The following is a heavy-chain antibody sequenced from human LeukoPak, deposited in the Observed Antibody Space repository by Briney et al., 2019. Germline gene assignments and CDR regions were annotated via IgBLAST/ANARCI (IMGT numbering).Heavy chain of an antibody. V-gene: IGHV1-18*01. D-gene: IGHD2-2*01. Sequence: ASVKVSCKASGYTFTSYGISWVRQAPGQGLEWMGWISAYNGNTNYAQRFQGRVTMTRDTSINTAYMELSRLRSDDTAVYYCARGHQLTDAFDIWGQGTMVTVSS. CDR1: GYTFTSYG. CDR2: ISAYNGNT. J-gene: IGHJ3*02. CDR3: ARGHQLTDAFDI.